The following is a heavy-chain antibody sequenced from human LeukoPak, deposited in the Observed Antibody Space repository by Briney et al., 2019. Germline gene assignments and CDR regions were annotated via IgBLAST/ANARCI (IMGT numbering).Heavy chain of an antibody. V-gene: IGHV4-59*01. J-gene: IGHJ4*02. CDR3: ARGLTVPTAPPWY. D-gene: IGHD4/OR15-4a*01. CDR1: GGSISSYY. Sequence: PSETLSLTCTVSGGSISSYYWSWIRQPPGQGLELIWYIYTDSGSTNYNPSLKSRVTISVDPSKNQFSLKLSSVTAADPAVYYCARGLTVPTAPPWYWGQGPLVTVSS. CDR2: IYTDSGST.